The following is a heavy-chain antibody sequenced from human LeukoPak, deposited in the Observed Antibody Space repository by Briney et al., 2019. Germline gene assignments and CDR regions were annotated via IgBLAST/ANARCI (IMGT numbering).Heavy chain of an antibody. CDR1: GFTFSTYW. V-gene: IGHV3-74*01. D-gene: IGHD4-17*01. CDR3: ARGSYGDGED. J-gene: IGHJ4*02. CDR2: TNSDGSCT. Sequence: GGSLRLSCAASGFTFSTYWMHWVRQAPGKGLVWVSRTNSDGSCTSCADSVKGRFTISRDNAMSTLYLQMNSLRAEDTAVYYCARGSYGDGEDWGQGTLVTVSS.